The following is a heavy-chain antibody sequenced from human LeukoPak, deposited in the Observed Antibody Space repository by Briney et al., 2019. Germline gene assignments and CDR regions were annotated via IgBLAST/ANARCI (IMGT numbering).Heavy chain of an antibody. CDR3: ATGRNANFLIDYFNE. J-gene: IGHJ1*01. Sequence: ASVKVSCKVSGYTLTKLSIHWVRQAPGKGLEWMGGFDPEENETFYAQKFRGRVTMTDHTSTGTGRMELSSLRFEDTAVYYCATGRNANFLIDYFNEWGQGTLATVSS. D-gene: IGHD1-1*01. V-gene: IGHV1-24*01. CDR1: GYTLTKLS. CDR2: FDPEENET.